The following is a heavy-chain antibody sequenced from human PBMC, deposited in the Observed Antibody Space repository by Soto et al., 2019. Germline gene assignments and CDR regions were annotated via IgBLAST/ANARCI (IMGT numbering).Heavy chain of an antibody. CDR2: IRSKANSYAT. CDR1: GFTFSGSA. Sequence: PXGSLRLSCAASGFTFSGSALHWVRQASGKGLEWVGRIRSKANSYATAYAASVKGRFTISRDDSKNTAYLQMNSLKTEDTAVYYCTRRRIGVAGNDAFDIWGQGRMVTVSS. J-gene: IGHJ3*02. V-gene: IGHV3-73*01. CDR3: TRRRIGVAGNDAFDI. D-gene: IGHD6-19*01.